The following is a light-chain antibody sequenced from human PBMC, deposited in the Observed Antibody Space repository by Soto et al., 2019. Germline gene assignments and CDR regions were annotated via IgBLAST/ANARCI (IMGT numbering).Light chain of an antibody. Sequence: EIALTQSPGTLSLSPGERATLSCRASQSVTASYLAWYQQKPGQAPRLLIYAASIGATGIPDRFSGSGSGTDFTLTISRLEPEDAAVYYCLQYGIPLWTFGQGTKVEVK. CDR3: LQYGIPLWT. J-gene: IGKJ1*01. V-gene: IGKV3-20*01. CDR1: QSVTASY. CDR2: AAS.